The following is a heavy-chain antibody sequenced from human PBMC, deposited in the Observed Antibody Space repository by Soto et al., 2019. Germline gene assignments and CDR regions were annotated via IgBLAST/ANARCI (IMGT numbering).Heavy chain of an antibody. CDR1: GFTFSSYG. CDR2: ISYDGSNK. D-gene: IGHD3-16*01. J-gene: IGHJ4*02. CDR3: AKDYDTHLDY. Sequence: GGSLRLSCAASGFTFSSYGMHWVRQAPGKGLEWVAVISYDGSNKYYADSVKGRFTISRDNSKNTLYLQMNSLRAEDTAVYYCAKDYDTHLDYWGQGTLVTVSS. V-gene: IGHV3-30*18.